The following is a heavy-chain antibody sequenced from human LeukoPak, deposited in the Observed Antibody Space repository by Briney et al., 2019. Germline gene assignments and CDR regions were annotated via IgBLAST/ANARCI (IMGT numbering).Heavy chain of an antibody. V-gene: IGHV4-4*02. D-gene: IGHD6-19*01. CDR1: GGSISSSNW. CDR2: INHSGST. J-gene: IGHJ4*02. CDR3: ARVFVAGFDY. Sequence: PSETLSLTCAVSGGSISSSNWWSWVRQPPGKGLEWIGEINHSGSTNYNPSLKSRVTISVDTSKNQFSLKLSSVTAADTAVYYCARVFVAGFDYWGQGTLVTVSS.